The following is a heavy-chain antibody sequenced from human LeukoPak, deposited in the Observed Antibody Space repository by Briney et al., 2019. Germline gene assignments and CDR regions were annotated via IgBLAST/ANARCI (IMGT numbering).Heavy chain of an antibody. CDR3: ASPSYGSGSYQDY. Sequence: GGSLRLSCAASGFTFSSYEINWVRQAPGKGLEWVSYISSSSSTMYYADSVKGRFTISRDNAKNSLYLQMNSLRDEDTAVYYCASPSYGSGSYQDYWGQGTLVTVSS. CDR2: ISSSSSTM. D-gene: IGHD3-10*01. V-gene: IGHV3-48*02. CDR1: GFTFSSYE. J-gene: IGHJ4*02.